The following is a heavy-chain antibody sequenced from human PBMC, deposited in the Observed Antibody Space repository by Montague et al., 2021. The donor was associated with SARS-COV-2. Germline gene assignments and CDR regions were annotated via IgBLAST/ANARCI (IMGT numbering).Heavy chain of an antibody. Sequence: SETLSLTCTVSGGSITGYYWSWLRRSPGKGLEWIAYIYDGGAVNYNPSLGSRVTISTDTSKNQLFPKVNSVTAADTAVYYCVRDHPYGGPRGAYDIWGQGTVVTVSS. D-gene: IGHD4-23*01. V-gene: IGHV4-59*01. J-gene: IGHJ3*02. CDR2: IYDGGAV. CDR3: VRDHPYGGPRGAYDI. CDR1: GGSITGYY.